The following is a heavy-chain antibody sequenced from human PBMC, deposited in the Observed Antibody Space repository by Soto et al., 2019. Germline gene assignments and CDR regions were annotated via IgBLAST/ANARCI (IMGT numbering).Heavy chain of an antibody. CDR3: ARNIAARPYYFDY. Sequence: PSETLSLTCTVSGGSISSYYWSWVRQPPGKGLERIGYIYYSGSTNYNPSLKSRVTISVDTSKNQFSLKLSSVTTADTAVYYCARNIAARPYYFDYWGQGTLVTVS. CDR2: IYYSGST. J-gene: IGHJ4*02. CDR1: GGSISSYY. D-gene: IGHD6-6*01. V-gene: IGHV4-59*01.